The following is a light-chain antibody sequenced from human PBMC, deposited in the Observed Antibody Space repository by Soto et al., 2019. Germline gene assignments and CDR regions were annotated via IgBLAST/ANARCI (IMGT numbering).Light chain of an antibody. CDR1: HILLHSNGYNY. Sequence: DIVMTQSPLSLPVTPLEPASISCRSIHILLHSNGYNYLDWYLQKPGQSPQLLIYLGSNRASGVPDRFSGSGSGTDFTLKISRVEAEDVGVYYCMQALQTRTFGQGTKVDIK. CDR3: MQALQTRT. J-gene: IGKJ1*01. V-gene: IGKV2-28*01. CDR2: LGS.